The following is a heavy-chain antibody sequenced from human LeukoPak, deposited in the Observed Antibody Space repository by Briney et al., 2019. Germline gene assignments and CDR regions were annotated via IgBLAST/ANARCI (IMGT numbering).Heavy chain of an antibody. V-gene: IGHV3-13*01. J-gene: IGHJ6*03. Sequence: GGSLRLSCAASGFTFSSFDMHWVRQPTGQGLAWVSTIGTASDTYCPGSVEGRFTLSRDNAKNSLYLQMNSLTAGDTAVYYCARGPPRGKYYYMDVWGKGTTVTVSS. CDR2: IGTASDT. CDR1: GFTFSSFD. CDR3: ARGPPRGKYYYMDV. D-gene: IGHD1-1*01.